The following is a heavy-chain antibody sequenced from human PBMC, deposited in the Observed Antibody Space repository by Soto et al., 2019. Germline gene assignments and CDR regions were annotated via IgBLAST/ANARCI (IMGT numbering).Heavy chain of an antibody. J-gene: IGHJ6*02. D-gene: IGHD3-10*01. CDR1: GFTFSNAW. V-gene: IGHV3-15*01. Sequence: TGGSLRLSCAASGFTFSNAWMSWVRQAPGKGLEWVGRIKSKTDGGTTDYAAPVKGRFTISRDDSKNTLYLQMNSLKTEDTAVYYCTAKYYGSGSYWPWFYYYGMDVWGQGTTVTVSS. CDR2: IKSKTDGGTT. CDR3: TAKYYGSGSYWPWFYYYGMDV.